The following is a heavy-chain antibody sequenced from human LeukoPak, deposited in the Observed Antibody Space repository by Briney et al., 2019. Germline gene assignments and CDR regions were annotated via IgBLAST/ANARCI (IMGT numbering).Heavy chain of an antibody. J-gene: IGHJ6*03. CDR1: GGSSSAYW. CDR3: ARPRKHDYYDMDV. CDR2: ITPSGTT. Sequence: PSETLSLTCAVYGGSSSAYWWSWIRQPPGKGLEWIGEITPSGTTNYNPSLKGRVTISLDTSKNHFSLNLSSVTAADTAVYYCARPRKHDYYDMDVWGKGTTVTVSS. V-gene: IGHV4-34*01.